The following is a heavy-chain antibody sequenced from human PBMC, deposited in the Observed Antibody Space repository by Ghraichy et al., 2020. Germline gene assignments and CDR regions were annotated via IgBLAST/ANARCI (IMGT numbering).Heavy chain of an antibody. Sequence: LSLTCAAAGFSISDHYMDWVRQAPGKGLEWVVRSKNKANRYTTEYAASGKGRFTISRDDSKNSLRRQMNILRTEDAAVDYYASRELAYWGQGTLVTVSS. CDR3: ASRELAY. J-gene: IGHJ4*02. CDR2: SKNKANRYTT. CDR1: GFSISDHY. V-gene: IGHV3-72*01. D-gene: IGHD1-7*01.